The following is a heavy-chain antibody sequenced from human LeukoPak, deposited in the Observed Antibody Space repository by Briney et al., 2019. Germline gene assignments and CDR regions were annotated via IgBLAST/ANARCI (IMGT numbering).Heavy chain of an antibody. CDR1: GFTFDDYA. J-gene: IGHJ4*02. D-gene: IGHD3-22*01. CDR2: IWYGGSNK. CDR3: AKGEPPASNYYDSSGGSYFDY. Sequence: GRSLRLSCAASGFTFDDYAMHWVRQAPGKGLEWVAVIWYGGSNKYYADSVKGRFTISRDNSKNTLYLQMNSLRAEDTAVYYCAKGEPPASNYYDSSGGSYFDYWGQGTLVTVSS. V-gene: IGHV3-30*18.